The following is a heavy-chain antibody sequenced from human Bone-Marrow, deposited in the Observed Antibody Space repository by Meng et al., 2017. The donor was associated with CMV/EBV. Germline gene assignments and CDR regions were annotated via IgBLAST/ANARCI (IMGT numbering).Heavy chain of an antibody. Sequence: GESLKISCAVSGFTFSSYWMHWVRQAPGKGLVWVSRINSDGSSTSYADSVKGRFTISRDNAKNTLYLQMNSLRAEDTAVYYCARQRVDCSGGSCYYNYYYYGMDVWGQGTTVTVSS. D-gene: IGHD2-15*01. CDR2: INSDGSST. J-gene: IGHJ6*02. CDR3: ARQRVDCSGGSCYYNYYYYGMDV. CDR1: GFTFSSYW. V-gene: IGHV3-74*01.